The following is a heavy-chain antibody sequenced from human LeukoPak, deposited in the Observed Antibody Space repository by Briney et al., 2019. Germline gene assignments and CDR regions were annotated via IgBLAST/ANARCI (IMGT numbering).Heavy chain of an antibody. J-gene: IGHJ4*02. D-gene: IGHD6-19*01. CDR3: ARVGGSSVAHIAVAGDY. CDR1: GYSVSSGYY. CDR2: IYHSGST. Sequence: SETLSLTCTVSGYSVSSGYYWGWIRQPPGKGLEWIGSIYHSGSTYYNPSLKSRVTISVDTSKNQFSLKLSSVTAADTAVYYCARVGGSSVAHIAVAGDYWGQGTLVTVSS. V-gene: IGHV4-38-2*02.